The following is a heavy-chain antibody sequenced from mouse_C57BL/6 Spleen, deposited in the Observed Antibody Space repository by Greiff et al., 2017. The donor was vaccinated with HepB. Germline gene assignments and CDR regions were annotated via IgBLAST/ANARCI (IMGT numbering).Heavy chain of an antibody. J-gene: IGHJ2*01. V-gene: IGHV14-1*01. D-gene: IGHD1-1*01. CDR1: GFNIKDYY. CDR3: TGLNYYGSSYVFDY. Sequence: VHVKQSGAELVRPGASVKLSCTASGFNIKDYYMHWVKQRPEQGLEWIGRIDPEDGDTEYAPKFQGKATMTADTSSNTAYLQLSSLTSEDTAVYYCTGLNYYGSSYVFDYWGQGTTLTVSS. CDR2: IDPEDGDT.